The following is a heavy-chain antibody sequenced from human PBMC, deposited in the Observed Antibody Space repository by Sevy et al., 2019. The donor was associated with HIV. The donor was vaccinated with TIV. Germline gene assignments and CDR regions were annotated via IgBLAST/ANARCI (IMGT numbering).Heavy chain of an antibody. CDR2: ISYEGSNI. V-gene: IGHV3-30*18. J-gene: IGHJ4*02. Sequence: GGSLRLSCAASALTFTRYAFHWVRQAPGKGPEWLGVISYEGSNIYYGPSVKGRFTISRDNSKNTLYLQMNDMRTVYIAVYYCPKDLHPPGPVRGTNFDYWGRGTLVTVSS. CDR3: PKDLHPPGPVRGTNFDY. D-gene: IGHD1-1*01. CDR1: ALTFTRYA.